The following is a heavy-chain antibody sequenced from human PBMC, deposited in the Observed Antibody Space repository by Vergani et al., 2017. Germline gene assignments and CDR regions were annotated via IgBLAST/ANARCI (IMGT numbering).Heavy chain of an antibody. CDR3: AREYIVGVPAAMGRDY. J-gene: IGHJ4*02. CDR2: ISYDGSNK. V-gene: IGHV3-30-3*01. Sequence: QVQLVESGGGVVQPGRSLSLSCAASGFTFSSYAMHWVRQAPGKGLEWVAVISYDGSNKYYADSVKGRLTISRDNSKNTLYLQMNSLIAEDTAVYYCAREYIVGVPAAMGRDYWGQGTLVTVSS. D-gene: IGHD2-2*01. CDR1: GFTFSSYA.